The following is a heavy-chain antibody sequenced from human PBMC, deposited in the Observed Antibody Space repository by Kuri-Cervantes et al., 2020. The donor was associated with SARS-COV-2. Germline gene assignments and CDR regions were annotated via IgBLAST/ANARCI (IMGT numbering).Heavy chain of an antibody. Sequence: SETLSLTCTAPGGSISSYYWSWIRQPPEKGLEWIGYIYYSGSTNYNPSLKSRVTISVDTSKNQFSLKLSSVTAADTAVYYCAREGLMGTMDYWGQGTLVTVSS. CDR1: GGSISSYY. D-gene: IGHD2-8*01. CDR3: AREGLMGTMDY. J-gene: IGHJ4*02. CDR2: IYYSGST. V-gene: IGHV4-59*12.